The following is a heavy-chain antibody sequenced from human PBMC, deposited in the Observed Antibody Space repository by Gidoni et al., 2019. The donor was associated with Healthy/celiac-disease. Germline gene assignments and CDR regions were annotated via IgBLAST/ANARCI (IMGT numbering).Heavy chain of an antibody. CDR1: GFPLSPSGVG. J-gene: IGHJ4*02. CDR2: IYWDDDK. D-gene: IGHD1-26*01. V-gene: IGHV2-5*02. Sequence: QITLKESGPTLVKPTQTLPLTCTFPGFPLSPSGVGVGWIRQPPGKALQWLALIYWDDDKRYSPSLKSRLTITKDTSKNQVVLTMTNMDPVDTATYYCGTMGWERKFDYWGQGTLVTVSS. CDR3: GTMGWERKFDY.